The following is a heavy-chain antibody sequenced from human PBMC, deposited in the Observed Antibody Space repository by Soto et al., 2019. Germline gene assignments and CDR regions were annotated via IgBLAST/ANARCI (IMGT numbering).Heavy chain of an antibody. CDR2: ISGSGGST. V-gene: IGHV3-23*01. CDR3: AKEGRIWFGESYYYYYGMDV. CDR1: GFTFSSYA. Sequence: GGSLRLSCAASGFTFSSYAMSWVRQAPGKGLEWVSAISGSGGSTYYADSVKGRFTISRDNSKNTLYLQMNSLRAEDTAVYYCAKEGRIWFGESYYYYYGMDVWGQGTTVTVSS. J-gene: IGHJ6*02. D-gene: IGHD3-10*01.